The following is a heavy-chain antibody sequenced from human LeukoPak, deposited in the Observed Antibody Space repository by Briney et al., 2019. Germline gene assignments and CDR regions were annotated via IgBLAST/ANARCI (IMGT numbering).Heavy chain of an antibody. J-gene: IGHJ4*02. V-gene: IGHV3-7*01. CDR1: GFTFSDYW. CDR2: INHDGNEK. Sequence: PGGSLRLSCAVSGFTFSDYWMSWVRQPPGKGLEWVANINHDGNEKYYVDSVMGRFTISRDNAKNSLYLQMNSLRAEDTAVYYCARDSGTYGDSVFDYWGQGTLVTVSS. D-gene: IGHD4-17*01. CDR3: ARDSGTYGDSVFDY.